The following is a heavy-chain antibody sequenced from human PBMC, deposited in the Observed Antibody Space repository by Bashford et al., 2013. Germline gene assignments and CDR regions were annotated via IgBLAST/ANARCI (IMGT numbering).Heavy chain of an antibody. D-gene: IGHD6-25*01. V-gene: IGHV3-43*01. CDR1: GFIFEDYN. CDR3: ARGRGADS. J-gene: IGHJ4*02. CDR2: ITWDSDT. Sequence: GGPVRLSCAASGFIFEDYNMHWVRQXPGRGLEWVSLITWDSDTYYADSVKGRFTISRDNSKNSLYLQMNSLRTEDTALYYCARGRGADSWGQGTLVTVSS.